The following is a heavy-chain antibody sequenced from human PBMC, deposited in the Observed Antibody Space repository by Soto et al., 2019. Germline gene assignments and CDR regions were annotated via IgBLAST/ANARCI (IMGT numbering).Heavy chain of an antibody. CDR3: TTDWSNGWVDY. Sequence: EVQLVESGGDLVKPGGSLRLSCAVSGLTFNNAWMSWVRQTPGKGLEWVGRIKSITDGGTTDYAESVKGRFTISRDDSRNTLYLQMNSLKADDTAVYYCTTDWSNGWVDYWGQGTLVTVSS. D-gene: IGHD6-19*01. V-gene: IGHV3-15*01. CDR1: GLTFNNAW. CDR2: IKSITDGGTT. J-gene: IGHJ4*02.